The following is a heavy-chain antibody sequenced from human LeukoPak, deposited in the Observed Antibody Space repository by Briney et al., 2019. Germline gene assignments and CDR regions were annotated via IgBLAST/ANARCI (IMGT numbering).Heavy chain of an antibody. D-gene: IGHD2/OR15-2a*01. CDR3: AGHHPRNTVDF. CDR2: ISDIGSI. CDR1: GGSISSYY. Sequence: PSETLSLTCTVSGGSISSYYWSWIRQPPGKGLEWIAYISDIGSINYNPSLESRVTISLDMSKNQFSLKLSSVTAADTAVYYCAGHHPRNTVDFWGQGTLVTVSS. V-gene: IGHV4-59*08. J-gene: IGHJ4*02.